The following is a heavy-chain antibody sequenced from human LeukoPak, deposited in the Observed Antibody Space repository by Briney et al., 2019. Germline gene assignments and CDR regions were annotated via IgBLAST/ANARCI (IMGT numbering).Heavy chain of an antibody. J-gene: IGHJ5*02. V-gene: IGHV1-2*02. D-gene: IGHD3-16*01. CDR1: GYTFTGYY. CDR3: ARASFWESPINWFAP. Sequence: ASVKVSCKASGYTFTGYYMHWVRQAPGQGLEWMGWINPNSGGTNYAQKFQGRVTMTRDRCISTAYMELSRLTSDDTAVYYCARASFWESPINWFAPWGQGTLVTVSS. CDR2: INPNSGGT.